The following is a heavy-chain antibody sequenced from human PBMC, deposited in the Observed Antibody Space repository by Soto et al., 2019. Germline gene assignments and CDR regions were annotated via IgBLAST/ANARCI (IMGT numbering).Heavy chain of an antibody. CDR1: GGSISSGGYS. Sequence: LSLTCAVSGGSISSGGYSWSWIRQPPGKGLEWIGYIYHSGSTNYNPSLKSRVTISVDTSKNQFSLKLSSVTAADTAVYYCARVWGGAFDIWGQGTMVTVSS. V-gene: IGHV4-30-2*01. J-gene: IGHJ3*02. CDR2: IYHSGST. D-gene: IGHD3-10*01. CDR3: ARVWGGAFDI.